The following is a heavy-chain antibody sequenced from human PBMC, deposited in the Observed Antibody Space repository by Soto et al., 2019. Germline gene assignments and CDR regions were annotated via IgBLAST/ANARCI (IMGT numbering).Heavy chain of an antibody. V-gene: IGHV2-5*02. CDR1: GFSLSTSGLG. Sequence: QISLKESGPTLVKPTQTLTLTCTFSGFSLSTSGLGVGWIRQPPGKALEWLALIYWDDDKRYSPSLRSRLTITKDTSKNPVVLTLTNMDPVDTARYYCAPHYDAFDIWGQGKMVPRSS. J-gene: IGHJ3*02. CDR3: APHYDAFDI. CDR2: IYWDDDK.